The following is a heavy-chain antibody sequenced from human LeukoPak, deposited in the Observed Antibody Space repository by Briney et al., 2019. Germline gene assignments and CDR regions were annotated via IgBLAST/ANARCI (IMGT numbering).Heavy chain of an antibody. CDR1: EGSFGPYS. CDR2: INPIFNIP. J-gene: IGHJ4*02. V-gene: IGHV1-69*01. CDR3: AAGRRLGELFFDY. Sequence: GAAVKVSCKASEGSFGPYSLDWVRQDPGQGLEWLGGINPIFNIPNSAQKFRGRVTIPADESTNTAYMDLSSLKYDDTAVYYCAAGRRLGELFFDYWGQGALVTVSS. D-gene: IGHD3-10*01.